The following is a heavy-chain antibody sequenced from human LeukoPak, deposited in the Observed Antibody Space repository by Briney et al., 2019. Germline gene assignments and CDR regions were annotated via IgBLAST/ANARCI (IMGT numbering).Heavy chain of an antibody. V-gene: IGHV1-24*01. D-gene: IGHD3-10*01. Sequence: ASVKVSCKVSGPTLTEFSMHWVRQAPGKRLEWMGRFYPKDGETIYAQTFQGRVPMTADTSKDTDYMELSSIRPRAADVYFCSIEGKKIRGVYTDYWGQGTLVTVSS. CDR1: GPTLTEFS. CDR3: SIEGKKIRGVYTDY. CDR2: FYPKDGET. J-gene: IGHJ4*02.